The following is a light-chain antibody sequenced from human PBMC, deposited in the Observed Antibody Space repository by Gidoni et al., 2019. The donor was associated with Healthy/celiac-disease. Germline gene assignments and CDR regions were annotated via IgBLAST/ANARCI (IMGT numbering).Light chain of an antibody. Sequence: DIQMTQYPPSLSASVGDRVTITCLASQSIRSYLHWYQQKPGKAPKLLIYAASSLQSGVPSRFSVTGSGTDFTLTISILLPEDFSTYYCQQGYSTPRTFGQGTKVEIK. V-gene: IGKV1-39*01. CDR3: QQGYSTPRT. J-gene: IGKJ1*01. CDR2: AAS. CDR1: QSIRSY.